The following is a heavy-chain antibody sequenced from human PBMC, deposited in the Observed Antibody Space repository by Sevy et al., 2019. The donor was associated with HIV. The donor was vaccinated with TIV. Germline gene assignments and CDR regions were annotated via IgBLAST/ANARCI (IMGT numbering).Heavy chain of an antibody. CDR2: IWYDGSNK. Sequence: GGSLRLSCAASGFTFSSYGMHWVRQAPGKGLEWVAVIWYDGSNKYYADSVKGRFTISRDNSKNTLYLQMNSPRAEDTAVYYCARDLLDSYYYYYYYGMDVWGQGTTVTVSS. D-gene: IGHD3-10*01. V-gene: IGHV3-33*01. CDR1: GFTFSSYG. CDR3: ARDLLDSYYYYYYYGMDV. J-gene: IGHJ6*02.